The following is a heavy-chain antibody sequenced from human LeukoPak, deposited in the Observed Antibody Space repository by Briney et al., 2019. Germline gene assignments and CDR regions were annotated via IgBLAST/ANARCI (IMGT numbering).Heavy chain of an antibody. CDR3: AKDSLRWSYFYYGMDV. J-gene: IGHJ6*02. CDR2: ISYAGSNK. Sequence: PGGSLRLSCAASGFTLSSYGMHWVSQALGKGLEWVAVISYAGSNKYYVDSVKGRFTIARDNSKNTLYLQMNSLRAEDTAVYYCAKDSLRWSYFYYGMDVWGQGTTVTVSS. D-gene: IGHD4-23*01. CDR1: GFTLSSYG. V-gene: IGHV3-30*18.